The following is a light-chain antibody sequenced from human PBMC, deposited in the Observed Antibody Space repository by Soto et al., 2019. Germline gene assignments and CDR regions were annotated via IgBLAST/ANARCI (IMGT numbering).Light chain of an antibody. V-gene: IGLV2-11*01. CDR1: SSDVGGSNY. Sequence: QSVLTQPRSVSGSPGQSVTISCTGTSSDVGGSNYVSWHQHHPGKAPKLMIYDVTKRPSGVPDRFSGSKSGNAASLTISGLQAEAEADYYCCSYAGSYTLIFGGGTKVTVL. CDR3: CSYAGSYTLI. CDR2: DVT. J-gene: IGLJ2*01.